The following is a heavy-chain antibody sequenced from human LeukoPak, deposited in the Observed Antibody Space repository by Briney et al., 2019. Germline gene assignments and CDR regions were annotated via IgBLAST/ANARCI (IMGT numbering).Heavy chain of an antibody. D-gene: IGHD6-19*01. V-gene: IGHV3-23*01. CDR1: GFTFSAYN. CDR3: AKDQTGWDPPLYWYFDL. J-gene: IGHJ2*01. CDR2: LSGSGLSA. Sequence: GGSLRLSCAASGFTFSAYNMNWVRRTPGKGLEWVSGLSGSGLSAYYADSVKGRFTISRDNSKNTLYLQMNSLRADDTAVYYCAKDQTGWDPPLYWYFDLWGRGTLVTVSS.